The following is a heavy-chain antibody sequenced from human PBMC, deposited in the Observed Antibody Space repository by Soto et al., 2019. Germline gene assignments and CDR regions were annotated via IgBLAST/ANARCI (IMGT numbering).Heavy chain of an antibody. D-gene: IGHD2-15*01. V-gene: IGHV3-33*01. J-gene: IGHJ5*02. Sequence: VQLEESGGGVVQPGRSLRLSCAASGFTFSSYGMHWDRQAPGKGLELVAFIWYDGSFKYYADSVKGRFTISRDNSKNTLNLQLDSLRAVDTAVYYCTIASLMRVATFGNHWGQGNMVTVSS. CDR3: TIASLMRVATFGNH. CDR2: IWYDGSFK. CDR1: GFTFSSYG.